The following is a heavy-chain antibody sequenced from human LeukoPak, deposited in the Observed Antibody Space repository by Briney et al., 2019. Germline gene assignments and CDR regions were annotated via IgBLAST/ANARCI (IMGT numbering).Heavy chain of an antibody. V-gene: IGHV3-9*01. CDR3: AKDMVDGFYDSSEFGAFDI. CDR1: GFTFDDYA. D-gene: IGHD3-22*01. J-gene: IGHJ3*02. CDR2: ISWNSGSI. Sequence: PGGSLRLSCAASGFTFDDYAMHWVRQAPGKGLEWVSGISWNSGSIGYADSVKGRFTISRDNAKNSLYLQMNSLRAEDTALYYCAKDMVDGFYDSSEFGAFDIWGQGATVTVSS.